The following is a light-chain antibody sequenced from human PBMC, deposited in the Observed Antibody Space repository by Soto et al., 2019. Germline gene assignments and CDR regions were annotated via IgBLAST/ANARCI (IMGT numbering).Light chain of an antibody. Sequence: EIVLTQSPGTLSLSPGERATLSCRASQSVSSSYLAWYQQKPGQAPRLLIYGASNRATGIPDRLSGSGSGTDFTLTISRLEPEDFALYYCQQYGASPITFGQGTRLEIK. V-gene: IGKV3-20*01. CDR1: QSVSSSY. J-gene: IGKJ5*01. CDR2: GAS. CDR3: QQYGASPIT.